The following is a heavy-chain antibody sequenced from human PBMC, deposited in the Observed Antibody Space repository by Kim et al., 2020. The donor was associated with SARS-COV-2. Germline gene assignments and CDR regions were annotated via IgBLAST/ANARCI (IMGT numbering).Heavy chain of an antibody. J-gene: IGHJ4*02. D-gene: IGHD6-19*01. V-gene: IGHV3-30*07. Sequence: VKGRFTISRDNSKNTLYLKMNSLRAEDTAVYYCARDPIAVAGTESSYFDYWGQGTLVTVSS. CDR3: ARDPIAVAGTESSYFDY.